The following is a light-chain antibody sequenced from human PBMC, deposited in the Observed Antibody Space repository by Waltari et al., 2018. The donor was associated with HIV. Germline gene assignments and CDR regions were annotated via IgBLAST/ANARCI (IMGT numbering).Light chain of an antibody. CDR3: QQFGSSPQGSRVT. CDR1: QSVSSSY. J-gene: IGKJ2*01. Sequence: EIVLTQSPGTLSLSPGERATLSCRASQSVSSSYLAWYQQKPGQAPRLLIYGSSSRATGIPDRFSGSGSVTDFTLTISRLEPEDCAVYYCQQFGSSPQGSRVTFGQGTKLEIK. CDR2: GSS. V-gene: IGKV3-20*01.